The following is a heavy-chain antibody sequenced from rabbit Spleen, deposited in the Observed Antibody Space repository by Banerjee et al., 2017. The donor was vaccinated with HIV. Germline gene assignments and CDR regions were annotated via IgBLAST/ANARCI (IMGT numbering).Heavy chain of an antibody. Sequence: QSLEESGGDLVKPGGTLTLTCKASGISFGISDYMCWVRQAPGKGLEWIACIDAGSSDFTYHANWAKGRFTISKTSSTTVTLQATSLTVADTATYFCARDTSSSFSSYGMDLWGPGTLVTVS. J-gene: IGHJ6*01. CDR1: GISFGISDY. V-gene: IGHV1S40*01. CDR3: ARDTSSSFSSYGMDL. D-gene: IGHD1-1*01. CDR2: IDAGSSDFT.